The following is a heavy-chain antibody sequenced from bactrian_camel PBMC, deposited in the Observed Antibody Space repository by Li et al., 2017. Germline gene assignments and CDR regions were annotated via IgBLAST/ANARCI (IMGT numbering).Heavy chain of an antibody. D-gene: IGHD2*01. Sequence: HVQLVESGGESVQAGGSQRLSCEVSGATNSNYHMAWFRQAPGKDQEGVASINSRSGTKYTDSVKGRFTISQDNAKNTVHLQMNSLKPEDTAVYYCAADVPPYGGSCPGIGYWGQGTQVTVS. V-gene: IGHV3S53*01. J-gene: IGHJ6*01. CDR1: GATNSNYH. CDR2: INSRSGT. CDR3: AADVPPYGGSCPGIGY.